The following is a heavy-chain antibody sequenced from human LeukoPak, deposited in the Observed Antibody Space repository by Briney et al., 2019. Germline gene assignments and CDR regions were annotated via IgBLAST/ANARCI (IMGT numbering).Heavy chain of an antibody. J-gene: IGHJ4*02. CDR2: ISYDGSNK. CDR3: GKSTRGYSSIYDY. V-gene: IGHV3-30-3*01. D-gene: IGHD6-19*01. CDR1: GFTFSSYA. Sequence: SGGSLRLSCAASGFTFSSYAMHWVRQAPGKGLEWVAVISYDGSNKYYADSVKGRFTISRDNSKNTLYLQMNSLRAEDTAVYYCGKSTRGYSSIYDYWGQGTLVTVSS.